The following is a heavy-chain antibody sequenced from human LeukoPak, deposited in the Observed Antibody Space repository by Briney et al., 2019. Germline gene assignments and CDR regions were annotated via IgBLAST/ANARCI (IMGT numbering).Heavy chain of an antibody. J-gene: IGHJ4*02. D-gene: IGHD2-15*01. V-gene: IGHV3-74*01. Sequence: GGSLRLSCAASGFTFSNYWIHWVGQGPGKGLMWVSRISGDGSISHYADSVKGRFTISRDNAKNTVYLQMNSLRADDTAVYYCVRLLDFDYWGQGTLVTVSS. CDR2: ISGDGSIS. CDR3: VRLLDFDY. CDR1: GFTFSNYW.